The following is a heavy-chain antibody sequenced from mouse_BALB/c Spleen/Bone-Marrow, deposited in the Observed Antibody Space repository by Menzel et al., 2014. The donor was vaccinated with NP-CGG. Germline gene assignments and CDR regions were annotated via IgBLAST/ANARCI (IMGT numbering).Heavy chain of an antibody. J-gene: IGHJ4*01. V-gene: IGHV1S135*01. CDR1: GYAFTSYN. CDR3: ASYGSSYGAMDY. D-gene: IGHD1-1*01. Sequence: VQLQQSGPELMKPGASVKVSCKASGYAFTSYNMYWVKQSHGKSLEWIGYIDPYNGGTSYNQKFKGKATLTVDKSSSTAYMHLSSLTSEDSAVYYCASYGSSYGAMDYWGQGASVTVSS. CDR2: IDPYNGGT.